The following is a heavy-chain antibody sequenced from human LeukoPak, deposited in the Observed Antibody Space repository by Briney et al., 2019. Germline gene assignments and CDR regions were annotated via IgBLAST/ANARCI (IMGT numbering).Heavy chain of an antibody. CDR3: ARSGRLGLKTD. CDR1: GGTFSSYA. V-gene: IGHV1-69*13. J-gene: IGHJ4*02. CDR2: IIPIFGTA. D-gene: IGHD1-14*01. Sequence: SVTVSCKASGGTFSSYAISWVRQAPGQGLEWMGGIIPIFGTANYAQKFQGRVTITADEFTSTAYMELSSLRSDDTAVYYCARSGRLGLKTDWGQGTLVTVSS.